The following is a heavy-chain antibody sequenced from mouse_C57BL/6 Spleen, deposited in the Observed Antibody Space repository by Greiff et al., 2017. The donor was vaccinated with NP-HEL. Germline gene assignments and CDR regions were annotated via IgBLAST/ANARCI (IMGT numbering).Heavy chain of an antibody. J-gene: IGHJ3*01. CDR1: GYTFTSYW. Sequence: QVQLQQPGAELVKPGASVKVSCKASGYTFTSYWMHWVKQRPGQGLEWIGRLHPSDSDTNYNQTFKGQATLTVDKSSSTAYMQLSSLTSEDSAVYCCALTAQATVFAYWGQGTLVTVSA. V-gene: IGHV1-74*01. CDR3: ALTAQATVFAY. CDR2: LHPSDSDT. D-gene: IGHD3-2*02.